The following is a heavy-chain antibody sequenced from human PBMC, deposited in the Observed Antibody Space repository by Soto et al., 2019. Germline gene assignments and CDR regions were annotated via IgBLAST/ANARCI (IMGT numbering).Heavy chain of an antibody. CDR2: FSYDGSNK. CDR1: GFTFSIFS. J-gene: IGHJ5*02. CDR3: ARDVSGVTAA. Sequence: ESGGGVVQPGRSLRLSCAASGFTFSIFSMHWVRQPPGKGLEWVAVFSYDGSNKFYADSVKGRFTISRDNSKNTLYLQMNNLRAEDTAIYYCARDVSGVTAAWGQGTLVTVSS. D-gene: IGHD6-13*01. V-gene: IGHV3-30-3*01.